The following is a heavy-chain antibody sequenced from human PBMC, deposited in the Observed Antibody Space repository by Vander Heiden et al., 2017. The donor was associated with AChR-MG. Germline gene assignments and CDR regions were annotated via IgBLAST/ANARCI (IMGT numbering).Heavy chain of an antibody. CDR3: ARELTGSFYFDF. V-gene: IGHV1-46*03. D-gene: IGHD1-26*01. Sequence: VQLVQSGAEVKKPGASLTVSCKTSGFTFTNYHMHWVRQAPGQGLEWVGTINPSLDSTHYAQKFQGRVRMTRDTSTKTVYMDMTSLRPEDTAVYFCARELTGSFYFDFWGQGSLVTVSS. CDR1: GFTFTNYH. CDR2: INPSLDST. J-gene: IGHJ4*02.